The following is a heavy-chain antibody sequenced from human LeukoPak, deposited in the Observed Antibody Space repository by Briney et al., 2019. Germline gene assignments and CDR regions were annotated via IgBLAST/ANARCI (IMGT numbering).Heavy chain of an antibody. V-gene: IGHV3-74*01. CDR1: GFTFSSYW. J-gene: IGHJ4*02. CDR3: AGLIYGLGDDY. D-gene: IGHD3/OR15-3a*01. Sequence: PGGSLRLSCAASGFTFSSYWMHWVRQAPGKGLVWVSCINSDESSTRYADSVKGRFTISRDNAKNTLYLQMNSLRAEDTAVYYCAGLIYGLGDDYWGQGTLVTVSS. CDR2: INSDESST.